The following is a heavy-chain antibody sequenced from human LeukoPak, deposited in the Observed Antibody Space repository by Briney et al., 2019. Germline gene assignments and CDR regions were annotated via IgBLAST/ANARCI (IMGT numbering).Heavy chain of an antibody. CDR2: IYASGST. V-gene: IGHV4-4*07. CDR3: ARGSPRGALFDY. CDR1: GGSISGYY. Sequence: SETLSLTCTVSGGSISGYYWSWVRQPAGKGLEWIGRIYASGSTNYNPSLKSRVTISVDTSKNQFSLKLSSVTAADTAVYYCARGSPRGALFDYWGQGTLVTVSS. J-gene: IGHJ4*02.